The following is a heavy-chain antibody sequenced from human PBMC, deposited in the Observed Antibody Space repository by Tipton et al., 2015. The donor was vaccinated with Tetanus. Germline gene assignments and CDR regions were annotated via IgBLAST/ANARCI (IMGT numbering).Heavy chain of an antibody. CDR1: RGPRSANY. CDR2: IQYNGIT. V-gene: IGHV4-59*01. D-gene: IGHD3-22*01. CDR3: ACGSGYFDSSYHSPLDF. Sequence: TLSLTCAVSRGPRSANYWSWIRQSPGKGLEWIGYIQYNGITNYHPSLKSRVTISVDSSTSQFSLRLASVTAADTAVYHCACGSGYFDSSYHSPLDFWGRGTLVTVSS. J-gene: IGHJ4*02.